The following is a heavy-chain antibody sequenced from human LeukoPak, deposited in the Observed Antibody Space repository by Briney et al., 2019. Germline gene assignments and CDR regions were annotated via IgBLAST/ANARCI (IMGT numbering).Heavy chain of an antibody. V-gene: IGHV4-59*12. CDR2: IYYSGST. Sequence: SETLSLTCTVSGGSISSYYWSWIRQPPGKGLEWLGYIYYSGSTNYNPSLKSRVTISVDRSKNQFSLKLSSVTAADTAVYYCARGQPPGYSSSWYHFDYWGQGTLVTVST. CDR3: ARGQPPGYSSSWYHFDY. D-gene: IGHD6-13*01. CDR1: GGSISSYY. J-gene: IGHJ4*02.